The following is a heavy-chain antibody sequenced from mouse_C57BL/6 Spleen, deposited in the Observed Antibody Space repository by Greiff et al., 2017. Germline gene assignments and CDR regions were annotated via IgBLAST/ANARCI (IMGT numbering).Heavy chain of an antibody. CDR3: ASQDSPDY. V-gene: IGHV1-82*01. CDR2: IYPGDGDT. Sequence: VQLQESGPELVKPGASVKISCKASGYAFSSSWMHWVKQRPGKGLEWIGRIYPGDGDTNYNGKFKGKATLTADKSSSTAYMQLSSLTSEDSAVYFCASQDSPDYWGQGTTLTVSS. CDR1: GYAFSSSW. J-gene: IGHJ2*01. D-gene: IGHD3-2*01.